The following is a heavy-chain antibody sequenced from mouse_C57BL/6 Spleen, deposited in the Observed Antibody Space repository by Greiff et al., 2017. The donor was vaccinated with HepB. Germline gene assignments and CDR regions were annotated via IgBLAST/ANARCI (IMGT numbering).Heavy chain of an antibody. V-gene: IGHV1-82*01. CDR2: IYPGDGDT. CDR3: ARFYYDYDYYFDY. Sequence: QVQLQQSGPELVKPGASVKISCKASGYAFSSSWMNWVKQRPGKGLEWIGRIYPGDGDTNYNGKFKGKATLTADKSSSTAYMQLSSLTSEDSAVYFCARFYYDYDYYFDYWGQGTTLTGSS. CDR1: GYAFSSSW. D-gene: IGHD2-4*01. J-gene: IGHJ2*01.